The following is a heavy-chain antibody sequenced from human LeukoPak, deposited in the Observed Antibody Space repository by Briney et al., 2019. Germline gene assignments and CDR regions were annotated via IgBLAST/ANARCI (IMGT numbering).Heavy chain of an antibody. CDR1: GGSINSYY. Sequence: SETLSFTCTVSGGSINSYYWNWIRQPAGKGLEWVGRISADGSTNCNPSLKSRVTISVDKSKNQFSLKLSSVTAADTAVYFCARAAAGTANFDPWGQGTLVTVSS. CDR3: ARAAAGTANFDP. V-gene: IGHV4-4*07. CDR2: ISADGST. D-gene: IGHD1-1*01. J-gene: IGHJ5*02.